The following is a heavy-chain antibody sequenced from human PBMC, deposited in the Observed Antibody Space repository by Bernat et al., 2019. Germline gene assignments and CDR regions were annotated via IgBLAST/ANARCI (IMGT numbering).Heavy chain of an antibody. V-gene: IGHV1-69*06. D-gene: IGHD3-16*02. Sequence: QVQLVQSGAEVKKPGSSVKVSCKASGGTFSSYAISWVRQAPGQGLEWMGGIIPIFGTANYAQKFQGRVTITADKSTSTAYMELSSLRSEDTAVYYCASFYDYVWVSYRYATDYWGQGTLVTVSS. CDR1: GGTFSSYA. CDR3: ASFYDYVWVSYRYATDY. J-gene: IGHJ4*02. CDR2: IIPIFGTA.